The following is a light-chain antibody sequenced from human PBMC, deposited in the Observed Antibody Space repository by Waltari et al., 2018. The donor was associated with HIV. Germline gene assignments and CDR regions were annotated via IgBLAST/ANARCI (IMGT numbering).Light chain of an antibody. V-gene: IGKV3-11*01. Sequence: EIVLTQSPATLSLSPGERATLSCRASQSVGTFLAWYQQRPGQGPRLLIYGASNRATGIPARFSGSGSGTDFTLTISSLEPEDFAVYYCQQRFNWPPITFGQGTRLQIK. CDR1: QSVGTF. CDR2: GAS. J-gene: IGKJ5*01. CDR3: QQRFNWPPIT.